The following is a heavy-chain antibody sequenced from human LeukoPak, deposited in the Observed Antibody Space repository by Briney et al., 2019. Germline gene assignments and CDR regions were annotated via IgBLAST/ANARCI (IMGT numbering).Heavy chain of an antibody. J-gene: IGHJ4*02. CDR2: ISSSSSTI. CDR3: ARYMDDSSGYYFDY. D-gene: IGHD3-22*01. V-gene: IGHV3-48*04. CDR1: GFTFSSYS. Sequence: GGSLRLSCAASGFTFSSYSMNWVRQAPGKGLEWVSYISSSSSTIYYADSVKGRFTISRDNAKNSLYLQMNSLRAEDTAVYYCARYMDDSSGYYFDYWGQGTLVTVSS.